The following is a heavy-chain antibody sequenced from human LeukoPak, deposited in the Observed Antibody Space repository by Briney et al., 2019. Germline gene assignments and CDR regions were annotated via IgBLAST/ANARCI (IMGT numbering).Heavy chain of an antibody. CDR2: IYTSGST. D-gene: IGHD1-26*01. CDR1: GGSISSYY. Sequence: SETLSLTCTVSGGSISSYYWSWIRQPAGKGLEWIGRIYTSGSTNYNPPLKSRVTMSVDTSKNQFSLKLSSVTAADTAVYYCARSVSGSYYVDPYFDYWGQGTLVTVSS. J-gene: IGHJ4*02. V-gene: IGHV4-4*07. CDR3: ARSVSGSYYVDPYFDY.